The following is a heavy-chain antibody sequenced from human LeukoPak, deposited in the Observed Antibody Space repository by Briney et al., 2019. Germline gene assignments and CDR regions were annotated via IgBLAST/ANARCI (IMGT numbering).Heavy chain of an antibody. CDR3: AKSTTRRETYPPDY. V-gene: IGHV3-23*01. Sequence: GGSLRLSCAASGFTFSSYAMSWVRQAPGKGLEWVSAISGSGGSTYYADSVKGRFTISRDNSKNTLYLQMNSLRAEDTAVYYCAKSTTRRETYPPDYWGQGTLVTVSS. J-gene: IGHJ4*02. CDR1: GFTFSSYA. D-gene: IGHD1-1*01. CDR2: ISGSGGST.